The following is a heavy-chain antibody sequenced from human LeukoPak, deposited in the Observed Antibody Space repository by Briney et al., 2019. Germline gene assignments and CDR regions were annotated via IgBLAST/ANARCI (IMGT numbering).Heavy chain of an antibody. CDR1: GGSISSSSYY. V-gene: IGHV4-39*06. CDR2: IDYSGST. Sequence: SGTLCLTCAVSGGSISSSSYYWGWIRQPPGKGLECMGSIDYSGSTYYNPSLKSGVTISVDTYKNQFLLKLSTVPAADTAVYYCARREQWLRNSFDYWGQGTLVTVSS. CDR3: ARREQWLRNSFDY. J-gene: IGHJ4*02. D-gene: IGHD6-19*01.